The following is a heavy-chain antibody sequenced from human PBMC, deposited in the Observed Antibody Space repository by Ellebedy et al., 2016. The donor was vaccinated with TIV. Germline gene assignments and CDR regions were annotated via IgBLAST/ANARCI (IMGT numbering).Heavy chain of an antibody. CDR3: ARAYGEFESFDY. D-gene: IGHD4-17*01. CDR1: GGSIYSSNW. Sequence: GSLRLSXAVSGGSIYSSNWWSWFRQPPGKGLEWIGEIYHSGSTNYNPSLKSRVTISLDTPKNHFSLKLTSVTPADTAVYYCARAYGEFESFDYWGQGTLVTVSS. J-gene: IGHJ4*02. CDR2: IYHSGST. V-gene: IGHV4-4*02.